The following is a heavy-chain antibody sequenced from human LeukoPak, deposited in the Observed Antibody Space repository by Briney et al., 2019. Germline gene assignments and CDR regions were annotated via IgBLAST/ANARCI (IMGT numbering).Heavy chain of an antibody. V-gene: IGHV4-59*01. CDR2: IYYSGST. CDR1: GGSISTYY. D-gene: IGHD6-6*01. J-gene: IGHJ4*02. CDR3: ATGYSSYYFDY. Sequence: SETLSLTCSVSGGSISTYYWSWIRQTPGKGLEWIGYIYYSGSTNYNPSLESRVTMSVDTSKNQLSLNLTSVIAADTAVYFCATGYSSYYFDYWGLGTLVTVSS.